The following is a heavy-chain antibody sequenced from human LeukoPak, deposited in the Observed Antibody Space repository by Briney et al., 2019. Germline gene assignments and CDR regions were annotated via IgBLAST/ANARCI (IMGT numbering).Heavy chain of an antibody. CDR2: IIPICGRA. J-gene: IGHJ6*03. CDR1: AGAFSSCA. CDR3: AIRPSPDYYVYYYNMDV. V-gene: IGHV1-69*05. Sequence: GASVKVSCKASAGAFSSCAISRVRHAPGQGLGWMGMIIPICGRANFAQKFPGRVTFTTDESTATDYLELSSLSSESTAVYDCAIRPSPDYYVYYYNMDVWGKETTVTVSS. D-gene: IGHD3-10*02.